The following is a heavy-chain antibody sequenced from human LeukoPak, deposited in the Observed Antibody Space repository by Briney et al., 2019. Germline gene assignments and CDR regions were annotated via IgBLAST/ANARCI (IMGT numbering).Heavy chain of an antibody. Sequence: ASVKVSCKASGYTFTSYYMNWVRQAPGQGLEWMGIINPNDGSTSYAQKSQGRATMTRDTSTSTVYMVLSSLRSEDTAVYYCAKDRGGSHYYFDYWGQGTLVTVSS. D-gene: IGHD2-15*01. CDR2: INPNDGST. V-gene: IGHV1-46*01. J-gene: IGHJ4*02. CDR1: GYTFTSYY. CDR3: AKDRGGSHYYFDY.